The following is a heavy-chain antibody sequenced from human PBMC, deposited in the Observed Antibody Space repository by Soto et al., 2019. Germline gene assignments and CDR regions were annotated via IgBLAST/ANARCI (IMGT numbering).Heavy chain of an antibody. CDR2: ISSSGDIP. J-gene: IGHJ4*02. D-gene: IGHD4-17*01. V-gene: IGHV3-23*01. CDR1: GFTFTTYA. CDR3: AKVNSIVGDGDHDY. Sequence: EVQLLESGGGLVQPGGSLRLSCAASGFTFTTYAMSWVRQPPGKGLEWVSGISSSGDIPYYADSVKGRFTISRDQSKKTVYPQMNSLRAEDTALYYCAKVNSIVGDGDHDYWGQGTLVSVSS.